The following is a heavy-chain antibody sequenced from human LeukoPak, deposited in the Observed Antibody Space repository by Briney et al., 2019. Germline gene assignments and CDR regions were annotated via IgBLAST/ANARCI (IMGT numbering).Heavy chain of an antibody. J-gene: IGHJ2*01. V-gene: IGHV3-9*01. CDR3: AKRVFRPYSYFDL. CDR1: GFAFGDFA. CDR2: ISWNGGGR. D-gene: IGHD3-16*01. Sequence: GGSLRLSCAACGFAFGDFAMHWVRQAPGKGLEWIAGISWNGGGRGYADSVEGRFTISRDNAKNPLYLQMNSLRVEDTALYYCAKRVFRPYSYFDLWGRGTLVTVSS.